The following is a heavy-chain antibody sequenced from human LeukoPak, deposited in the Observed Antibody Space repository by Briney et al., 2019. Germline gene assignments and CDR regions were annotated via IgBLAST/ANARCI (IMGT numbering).Heavy chain of an antibody. J-gene: IGHJ4*02. Sequence: GGSLRLSCTASGFTFGDYAMSWFRQAPGKGLEWVGFIRSKAYGGTTEYAASVKGSFTISRDDSKSIAYLQMYSLKTEDTAVYYCARAGAGYSYGPYYFDYWGQGTLVTVSS. CDR1: GFTFGDYA. V-gene: IGHV3-49*03. CDR2: IRSKAYGGTT. D-gene: IGHD5-18*01. CDR3: ARAGAGYSYGPYYFDY.